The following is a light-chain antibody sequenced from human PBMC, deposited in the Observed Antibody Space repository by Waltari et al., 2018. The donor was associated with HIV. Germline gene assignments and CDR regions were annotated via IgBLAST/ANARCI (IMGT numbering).Light chain of an antibody. V-gene: IGLV2-14*01. Sequence: QSALTQPASVSGSPGQSLAISCTGTTTDIGDYNFSSWYQQLPGKAPKLILHGVSSRPSGISDRFSGSKSGNTASLTISGLQAEDEGDYYCSSYTSTNIYVFGTGTKVSVL. CDR1: TTDIGDYNF. CDR2: GVS. J-gene: IGLJ1*01. CDR3: SSYTSTNIYV.